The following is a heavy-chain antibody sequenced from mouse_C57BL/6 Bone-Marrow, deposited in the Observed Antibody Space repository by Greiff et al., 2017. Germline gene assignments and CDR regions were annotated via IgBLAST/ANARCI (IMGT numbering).Heavy chain of an antibody. CDR3: AVIYDGPVDY. J-gene: IGHJ2*01. CDR1: GYTFTSYW. V-gene: IGHV1-55*01. CDR2: IYPGSGSP. Sequence: VQLPQPGAELVQPGASVKMSCKASGYTFTSYWITWVKQRPGQGLEWIGDIYPGSGSPTYNEKFKSRATLTVDTSSSTASMQLSSLTSEDSAVYYCAVIYDGPVDYWGQGTTLTVSS. D-gene: IGHD2-3*01.